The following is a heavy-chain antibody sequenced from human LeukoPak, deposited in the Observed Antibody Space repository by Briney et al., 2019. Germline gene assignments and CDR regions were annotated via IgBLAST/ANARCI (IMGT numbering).Heavy chain of an antibody. CDR1: GYTFTSYD. Sequence: GASVKVSCKASGYTFTSYDINWVRQATGQGLEWMGWMNPNSGNTGYAQKFQGRVTITRNTSISTAYMELSSLRSEDTAVYYCARGNTVRGVIARKPYYFDYWGQGTLVTVSS. CDR2: MNPNSGNT. CDR3: ARGNTVRGVIARKPYYFDY. J-gene: IGHJ4*02. D-gene: IGHD3-10*01. V-gene: IGHV1-8*03.